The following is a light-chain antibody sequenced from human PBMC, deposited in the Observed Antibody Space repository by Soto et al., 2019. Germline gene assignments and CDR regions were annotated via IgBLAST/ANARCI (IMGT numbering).Light chain of an antibody. J-gene: IGKJ1*01. V-gene: IGKV1-5*03. Sequence: DIRMTQSASTLSGSLGDRVTITCGASQTISSWLAWYQQKPGKAPKLLIYKASTLKSGVPSRFSGSLSGTEFTLTISSLQTEDFATYYCLQHNSYPRTFGQGTKVDIK. CDR3: LQHNSYPRT. CDR1: QTISSW. CDR2: KAS.